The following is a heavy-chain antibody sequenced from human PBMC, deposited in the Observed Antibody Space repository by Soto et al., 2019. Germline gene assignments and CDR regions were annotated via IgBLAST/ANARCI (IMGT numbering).Heavy chain of an antibody. CDR2: FSESGGTT. Sequence: PGGSLRLSCAASGFGFTFSTSAMSWVRQAPGKGLEWVSTFSESGGTTYYANSVKGRFTISRDNSKNTLYLQMNSLRAEDTAVYYCAKDLGIAARPDRRYFDYWGQGTLVTVSS. CDR1: GFGFTFSTSA. CDR3: AKDLGIAARPDRRYFDY. V-gene: IGHV3-23*01. J-gene: IGHJ4*02. D-gene: IGHD6-6*01.